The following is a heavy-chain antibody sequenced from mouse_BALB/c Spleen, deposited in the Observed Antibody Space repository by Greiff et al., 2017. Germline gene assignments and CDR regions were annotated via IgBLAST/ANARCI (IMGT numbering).Heavy chain of an antibody. CDR3: ASIYLRDAMDY. CDR2: IWAGGST. Sequence: QVQLKQSGPGLVAPSQSLSITCTVSGFSLTSYGVHWVRQPPGKGLEWLGVIWAGGSTNYNSALMSRLSISKDNSKSQVFLKMNSLQTDDTAMYYCASIYLRDAMDYWGQGTSVTVSS. CDR1: GFSLTSYG. V-gene: IGHV2-9*02. J-gene: IGHJ4*01. D-gene: IGHD2-1*01.